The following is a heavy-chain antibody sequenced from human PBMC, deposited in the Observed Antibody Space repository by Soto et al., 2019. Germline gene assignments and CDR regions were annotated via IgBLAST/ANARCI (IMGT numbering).Heavy chain of an antibody. V-gene: IGHV3-7*01. CDR2: IKQDGSEK. D-gene: IGHD6-19*01. Sequence: EGSLRLSCPASGFTFSSYWMSWVRQAPGKGLEGVANIKQDGSEKYYVDSVKGRFTISRDNAKNSLYLQMNSLRAEDTAVYYCARDSAYSSGWLYYYGMDVWGQGTTVTVSS. CDR1: GFTFSSYW. CDR3: ARDSAYSSGWLYYYGMDV. J-gene: IGHJ6*02.